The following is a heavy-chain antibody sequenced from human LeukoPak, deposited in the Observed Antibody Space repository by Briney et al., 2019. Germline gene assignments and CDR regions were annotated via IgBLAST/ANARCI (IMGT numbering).Heavy chain of an antibody. CDR1: GYTFIGYY. D-gene: IGHD6-13*01. Sequence: GASVKVPCKASGYTFIGYYMHWVRQAPGQGLEWMGWINANSGGTNYAQKFQGRVTMTRDTSISTAYMELHRLRSDDTAVYFCARVGSDSSWFDYWGQGTLVTASS. J-gene: IGHJ4*02. V-gene: IGHV1-2*02. CDR2: INANSGGT. CDR3: ARVGSDSSWFDY.